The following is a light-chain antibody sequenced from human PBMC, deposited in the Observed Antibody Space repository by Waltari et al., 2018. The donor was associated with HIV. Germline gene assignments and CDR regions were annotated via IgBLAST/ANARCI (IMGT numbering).Light chain of an antibody. Sequence: QSVLLQPPSVSGTPGQRVTSSCSGSTSNIGRTYVYWYQQLPGTAPKLLIYRNNQRPSGVPDRFSGSKSGTSASLAISGLRSEDEADYYCAAWDDSLSGDYVFGTGTKVTVL. CDR1: TSNIGRTY. V-gene: IGLV1-47*01. CDR2: RNN. J-gene: IGLJ1*01. CDR3: AAWDDSLSGDYV.